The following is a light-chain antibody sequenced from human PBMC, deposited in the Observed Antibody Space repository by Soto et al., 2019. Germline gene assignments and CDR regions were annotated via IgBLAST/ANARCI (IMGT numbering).Light chain of an antibody. CDR1: QSVSST. CDR3: QQYRHWPLT. V-gene: IGKV3-15*01. CDR2: AAS. Sequence: EIVMTQSPATLSVSPGERATLFCRASQSVSSTLAWYQQKPGQAPRLLIYAASTRATGFPARFSGSGSGTEFTLTISSLQSEDFAVYYCQQYRHWPLTFGGGTKVEIK. J-gene: IGKJ4*01.